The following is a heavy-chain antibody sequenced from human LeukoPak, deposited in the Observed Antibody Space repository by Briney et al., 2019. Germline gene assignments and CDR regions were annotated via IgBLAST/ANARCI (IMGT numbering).Heavy chain of an antibody. CDR3: ARLRDSSGYYPPYFDY. D-gene: IGHD3-22*01. CDR1: GGSISSSSYY. J-gene: IGHJ4*02. Sequence: PSETLSLACTVSGGSISSSSYYWGWIRQPPGKGLEWIGSIYYSGSTYYNPSLKSRVTISVDTSKNQFSLKLSSVTAADTAVYYCARLRDSSGYYPPYFDYWGQGTLVTVSS. CDR2: IYYSGST. V-gene: IGHV4-39*01.